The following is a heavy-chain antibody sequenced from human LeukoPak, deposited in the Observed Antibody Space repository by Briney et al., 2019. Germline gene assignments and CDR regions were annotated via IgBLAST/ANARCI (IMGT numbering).Heavy chain of an antibody. CDR3: ARVPYGNYHYYYMDV. CDR1: GFTVSNNY. CDR2: IYTGGGT. V-gene: IGHV3-53*01. D-gene: IGHD3-10*01. J-gene: IGHJ6*03. Sequence: GGSLRLSCTASGFTVSNNYMNWVRQAPGKGLEWVSIIYTGGGTYYADSVKGRFTISRDSSKNTIYLQMNSLRAEDTAVYFCARVPYGNYHYYYMDVWGKGTTVTVSS.